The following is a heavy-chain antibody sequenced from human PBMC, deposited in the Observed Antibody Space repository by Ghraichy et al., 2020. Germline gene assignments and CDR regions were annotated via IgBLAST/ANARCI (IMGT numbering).Heavy chain of an antibody. J-gene: IGHJ4*02. CDR3: AKLLERYYERGGYPPSY. CDR1: GFTFSSPV. Sequence: GGSLRLSCAASGFTFSSPVMSWVRQAPGKGLEWVSGISSSGAGTYYADSVKGRFIISRDNSKSTLFLQMTSLRAEDTAVYYCAKLLERYYERGGYPPSYWGQGALVTVSA. D-gene: IGHD3-22*01. CDR2: ISSSGAGT. V-gene: IGHV3-23*01.